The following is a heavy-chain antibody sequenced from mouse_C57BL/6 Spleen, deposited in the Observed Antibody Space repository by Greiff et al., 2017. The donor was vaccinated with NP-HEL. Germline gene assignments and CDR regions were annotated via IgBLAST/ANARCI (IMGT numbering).Heavy chain of an antibody. V-gene: IGHV1-15*01. CDR2: IDPETGGT. CDR3: ERSANYCGSSRSYWDFDD. CDR1: GYTFTDYE. J-gene: IGHJ1*03. Sequence: QVQLQQSGAELVRPGASVTLSCKASGYTFTDYEMHWVKQTPVHGLEWIGAIDPETGGTAYNQKFKGKAILTADKSSSTAYMELRSLTSEDSAVYYCERSANYCGSSRSYWDFDDWGTGTTVTVSS. D-gene: IGHD1-1*01.